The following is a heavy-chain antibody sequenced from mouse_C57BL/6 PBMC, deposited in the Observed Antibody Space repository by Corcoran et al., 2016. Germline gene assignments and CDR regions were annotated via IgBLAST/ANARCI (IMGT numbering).Heavy chain of an antibody. V-gene: IGHV1-26*01. CDR3: ASVVTTVPLAY. CDR1: GYTFTDYY. Sequence: EVQLQQSGPELVKPGASVKISCKASGYTFTDYYMNWVKQSHGKSLEWIGDINPNNGGTSYNQKFKGKATLTVDKSSSTAYMELRSLTSEDSAVYYCASVVTTVPLAYWGQGTLVTVSA. D-gene: IGHD1-1*01. J-gene: IGHJ3*01. CDR2: INPNNGGT.